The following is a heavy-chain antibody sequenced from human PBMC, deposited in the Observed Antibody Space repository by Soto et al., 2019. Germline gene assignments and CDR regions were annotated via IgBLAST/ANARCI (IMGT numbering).Heavy chain of an antibody. D-gene: IGHD5-18*01. CDR2: ISYDGSNK. CDR1: GFTFSSYA. CDR3: AREGGIQLWFNDAFDI. Sequence: QVQLVESGGGVVQPGRSLRLSCAASGFTFSSYAMHWVRQAPGKGLEWVAVISYDGSNKYYADSVKGRFTISRDDSKNTLYLQMNSLRAEDTAVYYCAREGGIQLWFNDAFDIWGQGTMVTVSS. J-gene: IGHJ3*02. V-gene: IGHV3-30-3*01.